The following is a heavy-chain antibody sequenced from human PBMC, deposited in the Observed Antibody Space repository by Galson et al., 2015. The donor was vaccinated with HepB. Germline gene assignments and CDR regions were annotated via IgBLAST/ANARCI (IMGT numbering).Heavy chain of an antibody. Sequence: SLRLSCAASGVTFSNYYMSWIREAPGKGLEWVSYISGSGSSTDYADSVKGRFTISRDNAKNSLYLQMNSLRAEDTVTYYCAEDWRSTRTLDYWGQGILVTVSS. D-gene: IGHD1-14*01. CDR1: GVTFSNYY. CDR2: ISGSGSST. CDR3: AEDWRSTRTLDY. V-gene: IGHV3-11*06. J-gene: IGHJ4*02.